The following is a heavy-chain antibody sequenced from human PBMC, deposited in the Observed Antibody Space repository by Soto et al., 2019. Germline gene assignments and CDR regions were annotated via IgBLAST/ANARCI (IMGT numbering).Heavy chain of an antibody. Sequence: QVQLQESGPGLVKPSETLSLTCTVSGGSISSYYWSWIRQPPGKGLEWIGYIYYSGSTNYNPSLKRRITIXVDTSKNQFSLKLSSVTAADTAVYYCARFNWYFDLWGRGTLVTVSS. CDR2: IYYSGST. J-gene: IGHJ2*01. CDR1: GGSISSYY. CDR3: ARFNWYFDL. V-gene: IGHV4-59*08.